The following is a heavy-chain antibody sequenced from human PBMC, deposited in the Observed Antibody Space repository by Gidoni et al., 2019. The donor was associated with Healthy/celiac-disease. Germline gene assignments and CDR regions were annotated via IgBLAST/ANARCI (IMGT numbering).Heavy chain of an antibody. CDR2: INAGNGNT. J-gene: IGHJ6*02. Sequence: QVQLVQSGAEVKKPGASVKVSCQASGYTFTSHALHWVRQAPGQRLEWMGWINAGNGNTKDSQKFQGRVTITRDTSASTAYMELSSLRSEDTAVYYCASRGYSGHDPARYYYYGMDVWGQGTTVTVSS. CDR3: ASRGYSGHDPARYYYYGMDV. V-gene: IGHV1-3*01. CDR1: GYTFTSHA. D-gene: IGHD5-12*01.